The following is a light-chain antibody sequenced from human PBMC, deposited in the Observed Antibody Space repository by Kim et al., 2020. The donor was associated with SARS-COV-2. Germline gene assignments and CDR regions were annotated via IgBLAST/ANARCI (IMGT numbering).Light chain of an antibody. V-gene: IGKV1-12*01. J-gene: IGKJ4*01. Sequence: ASVGDRVTSSCRASQGIGRWLAWYQQRPGKAPKLLIYGASSLQSGIPSRFSGNGSETDFSLSISSLQPEDLGTYYCQKTNSFPLTFGGGTKVDIK. CDR2: GAS. CDR1: QGIGRW. CDR3: QKTNSFPLT.